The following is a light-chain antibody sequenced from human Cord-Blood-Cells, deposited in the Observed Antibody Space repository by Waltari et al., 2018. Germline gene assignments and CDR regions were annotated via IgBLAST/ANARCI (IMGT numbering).Light chain of an antibody. CDR3: QQYYSTPFT. CDR1: QSVLYSSNNKNY. J-gene: IGKJ3*01. Sequence: DIVMTSSPDSLAVSLGERATINCKSSQSVLYSSNNKNYLAWYQQKPGQPPKLLIYWASTRESGVPDRFSGSGSGTDFTLTISSLQAEDVAVYYCQQYYSTPFTFGPGTKVDIK. V-gene: IGKV4-1*01. CDR2: WAS.